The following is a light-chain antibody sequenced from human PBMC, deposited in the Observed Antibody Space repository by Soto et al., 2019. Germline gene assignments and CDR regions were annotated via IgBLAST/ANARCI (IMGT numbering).Light chain of an antibody. CDR1: QSVSSSY. CDR3: QQYGSAPLT. Sequence: EIVLTKSPGTLALSPGQRATLSCRASQSVSSSYLAWYQQKPGQAPRLHIYGASSRATGIPDRFSGSGSGTDVTLTISRLEPEDFAVYYCQQYGSAPLTFGGGTKVEIK. CDR2: GAS. J-gene: IGKJ4*01. V-gene: IGKV3-20*01.